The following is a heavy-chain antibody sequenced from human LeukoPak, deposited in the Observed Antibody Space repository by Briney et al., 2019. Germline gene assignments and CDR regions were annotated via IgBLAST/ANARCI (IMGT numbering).Heavy chain of an antibody. J-gene: IGHJ5*02. V-gene: IGHV3-49*04. CDR3: AREYLRDDVLMP. CDR1: GFLYGDYA. CDR2: IKIVPHDGTT. D-gene: IGHD2-8*01. Sequence: PGGSLSLLCIIAGFLYGDYAVMWVREPRGKGWVGVGFIKIVPHDGTTEDAASVKGRFIISIDESKSIAYLQMDSRETEDTAVHYCAREYLRDDVLMPWGQGTLATVSS.